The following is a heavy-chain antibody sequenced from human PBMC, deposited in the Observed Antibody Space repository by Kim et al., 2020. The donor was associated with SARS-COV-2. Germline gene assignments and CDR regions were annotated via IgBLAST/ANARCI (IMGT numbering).Heavy chain of an antibody. J-gene: IGHJ4*02. Sequence: SGGSAVYANSVKGRFTISRDNSKNTLYLQMNSLRAEDTAVYYCARDLGDYWGQGTLVTVSS. CDR2: SGGSA. D-gene: IGHD3-16*01. CDR3: ARDLGDY. V-gene: IGHV3-66*01.